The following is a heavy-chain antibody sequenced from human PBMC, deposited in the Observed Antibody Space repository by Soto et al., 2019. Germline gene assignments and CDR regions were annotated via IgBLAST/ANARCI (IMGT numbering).Heavy chain of an antibody. Sequence: SETLSLTCTVSGGSISSGDYYWSWIRQHPGKGLEWIGYIYYNGSTYYNPSLKSRVTISVDTSKNQFSLKLSSVTAADTAVYYCARSMTTVVTLDYWGQGTLVTVSS. CDR2: IYYNGST. CDR1: GGSISSGDYY. V-gene: IGHV4-31*03. D-gene: IGHD4-17*01. J-gene: IGHJ4*02. CDR3: ARSMTTVVTLDY.